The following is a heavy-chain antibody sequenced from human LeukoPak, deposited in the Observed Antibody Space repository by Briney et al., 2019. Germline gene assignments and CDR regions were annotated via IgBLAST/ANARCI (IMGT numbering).Heavy chain of an antibody. V-gene: IGHV4-34*01. J-gene: IGHJ4*02. CDR3: ARDRYYYDSSGYYRLDY. Sequence: SETLSLTCSVYGASFSNYYWSWLRQSAGKGLEWIGEIDHRGITNYNPSLKSRVTVSADTSKKQFSLKLSSVTAADTAVYYCARDRYYYDSSGYYRLDYWGQGTLVTVSS. CDR2: IDHRGIT. CDR1: GASFSNYY. D-gene: IGHD3-22*01.